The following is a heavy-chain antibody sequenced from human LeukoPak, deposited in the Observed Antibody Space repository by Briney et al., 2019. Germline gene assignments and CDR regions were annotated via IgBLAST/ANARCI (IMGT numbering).Heavy chain of an antibody. CDR2: INSDGSRI. J-gene: IGHJ4*02. Sequence: PGGSLRLSCAASGFTFRSYWIHWVRQGPGKGLVWVSRINSDGSRINYADSVKGRFTTSRDNAKNTVYLQMNSLRAEDAAVYYCAYGQQRWEIDYWGQGTLVTVSS. D-gene: IGHD1-26*01. V-gene: IGHV3-74*01. CDR3: AYGQQRWEIDY. CDR1: GFTFRSYW.